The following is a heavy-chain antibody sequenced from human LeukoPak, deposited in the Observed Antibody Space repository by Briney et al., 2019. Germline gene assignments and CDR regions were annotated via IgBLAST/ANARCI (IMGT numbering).Heavy chain of an antibody. D-gene: IGHD1-1*01. J-gene: IGHJ4*02. CDR2: ISKDGGNK. CDR1: GFTFDEHD. Sequence: PGGSLRLSCAAPGFTFDEHDMFWVRQVPGKGLEWVCLISKDGGNKQYADSVKGRFSVSRDNNRNSLSLRMNSLRSEDTALYFCAKRSGAPNNFDYWGQGALVTVSS. V-gene: IGHV3-43*02. CDR3: AKRSGAPNNFDY.